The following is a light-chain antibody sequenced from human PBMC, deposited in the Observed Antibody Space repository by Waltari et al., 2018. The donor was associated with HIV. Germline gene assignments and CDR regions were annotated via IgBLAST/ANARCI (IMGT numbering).Light chain of an antibody. CDR3: MQALQTPIT. CDR2: LGS. V-gene: IGKV2-28*01. CDR1: QSLLHSNGYNY. Sequence: DIVMTQSPLSLPVTPGEPASISCRSSQSLLHSNGYNYLDWYLQKPGQSPQLLIYLGSNRASGVTDRFSGRGSGTDFTLKISRVEAEDVGVYYCMQALQTPITFGQGTRREIK. J-gene: IGKJ5*01.